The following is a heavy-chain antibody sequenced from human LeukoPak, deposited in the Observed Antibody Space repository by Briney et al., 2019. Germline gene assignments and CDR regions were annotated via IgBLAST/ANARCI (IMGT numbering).Heavy chain of an antibody. V-gene: IGHV4-39*01. CDR1: GGSISTNDYY. CDR2: IYYSGST. J-gene: IGHJ4*02. Sequence: SSQTLSLTCSVSGGSISTNDYYWDWIRQPPGMGLEYIGSIYYSGSTYYNPSLKSRVTISVDTSKNQFSLRLSSVTAADTAVYYCARHRGSSSLFDYWGQGTLVTVSS. CDR3: ARHRGSSSLFDY. D-gene: IGHD6-6*01.